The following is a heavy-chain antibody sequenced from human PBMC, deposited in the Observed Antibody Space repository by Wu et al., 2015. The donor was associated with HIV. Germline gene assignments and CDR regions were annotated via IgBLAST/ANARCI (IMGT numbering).Heavy chain of an antibody. CDR1: GYSFTDYY. CDR3: ARGAVAAIGDAFDI. J-gene: IGHJ3*02. D-gene: IGHD2-15*01. Sequence: QVQLVQSGAEMKNPGASVKVSCKASGYSFTDYYMHWVRQAPGQGLEWMGWINPNSGGTNYAQKFQGRVTMTRDTSISTAYMELSRLRSDDTAVYYCARGAVAAIGDAFDIWGQGTMVTGLF. CDR2: INPNSGGT. V-gene: IGHV1-2*02.